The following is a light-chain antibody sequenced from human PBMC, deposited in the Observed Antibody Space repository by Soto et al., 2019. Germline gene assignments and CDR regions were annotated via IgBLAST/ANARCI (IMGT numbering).Light chain of an antibody. V-gene: IGKV1-27*01. CDR3: QKYNSAPWT. CDR2: AAS. J-gene: IGKJ1*01. CDR1: QGISNY. Sequence: DIQMTQSPSSLSASVGDRVTMTCRASQGISNYLAWYQQKPGKVPKLLIYAASTLQSVVPSRFSGSGSGTDFTLTISSLQPEDVATYYCQKYNSAPWTFGQGTKVEIK.